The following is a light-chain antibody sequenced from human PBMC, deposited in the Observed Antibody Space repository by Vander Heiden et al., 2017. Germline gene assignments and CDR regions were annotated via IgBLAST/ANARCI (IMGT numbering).Light chain of an antibody. Sequence: AIQLTQSPSSLSASVGDRVTITCRASQGISTALAWYQQKPGKAPNLLISAASNLESGVPSRFSGSGSGTDFTLTISSLQPEDFATYYCQQFSSFPITFGHGTRLEIK. CDR1: QGISTA. V-gene: IGKV1-13*02. J-gene: IGKJ5*01. CDR2: AAS. CDR3: QQFSSFPIT.